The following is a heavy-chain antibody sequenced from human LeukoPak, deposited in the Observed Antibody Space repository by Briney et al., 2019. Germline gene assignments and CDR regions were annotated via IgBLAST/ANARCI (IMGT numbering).Heavy chain of an antibody. CDR2: ITENGSTK. V-gene: IGHV3-30-3*01. D-gene: IGHD6-19*01. CDR1: GFTFSPHT. J-gene: IGHJ4*02. Sequence: GGSLRLSCAASGFTFSPHTMHWVRQAPGKGLEWVAVITENGSTKYYAESVRGRFSVSRDYSRNTLHLQMSSLTTDDTAVYFCVRQSQGLDYWGQGTLVTVSS. CDR3: VRQSQGLDY.